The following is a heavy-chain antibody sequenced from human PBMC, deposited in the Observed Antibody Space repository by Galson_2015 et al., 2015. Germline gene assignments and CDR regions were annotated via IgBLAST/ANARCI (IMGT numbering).Heavy chain of an antibody. Sequence: SLRLSCAASGFTFDDYAMHWVRQAPGKGLEWVLGISWNSGSIGYADSVKGRFTISRDNAKNSLYLQMNSLRAEDTALYYCAKDTRMVATGIDYWGQGTLVTVSS. D-gene: IGHD5-12*01. J-gene: IGHJ4*02. CDR2: ISWNSGSI. CDR1: GFTFDDYA. V-gene: IGHV3-9*01. CDR3: AKDTRMVATGIDY.